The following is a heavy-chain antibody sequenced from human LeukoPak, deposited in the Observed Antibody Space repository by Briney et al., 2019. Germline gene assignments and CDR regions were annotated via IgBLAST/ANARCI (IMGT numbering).Heavy chain of an antibody. Sequence: GGSLRLSCAATGFTFRKHWMSWVRQAIGKGRECVAKIKEDGSEKHYVDSVKGRFTISRDNAKNSLYLQMNSLRADDTAVYYCARDYTGGWNDYWGQGTLVTVSS. CDR2: IKEDGSEK. V-gene: IGHV3-7*01. J-gene: IGHJ4*02. CDR3: ARDYTGGWNDY. D-gene: IGHD7-27*01. CDR1: GFTFRKHW.